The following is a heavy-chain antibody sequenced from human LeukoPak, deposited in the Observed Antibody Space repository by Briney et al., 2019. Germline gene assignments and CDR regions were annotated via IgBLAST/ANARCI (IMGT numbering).Heavy chain of an antibody. D-gene: IGHD5-18*01. J-gene: IGHJ4*02. Sequence: GGSLRLSCAASGFTFSSYGMHWVRQAPGKVLEWVAVILYDGSNKYYADSVKGRFTISRDNSENTLYLQMNSLRAEDTAVYYCARDLRRGYSYGYGDYWGQGTLVTVSS. CDR2: ILYDGSNK. CDR3: ARDLRRGYSYGYGDY. CDR1: GFTFSSYG. V-gene: IGHV3-33*05.